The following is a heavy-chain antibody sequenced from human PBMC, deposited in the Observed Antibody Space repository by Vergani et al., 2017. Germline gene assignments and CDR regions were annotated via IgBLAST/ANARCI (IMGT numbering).Heavy chain of an antibody. J-gene: IGHJ5*02. V-gene: IGHV4-38-2*02. CDR2: IYHSGST. Sequence: QVQLQESGPGLVKPSETLSLTCTVSGYSISSGYYWGWIRQPPGKGLEWIGEIYHSGSTNYNPSLKSRVTISVDKSKNQFSLKLSSVTAADTAVYYCARKAGAGYDILTGPKTFDPWGQGTLVTVSS. D-gene: IGHD3-9*01. CDR1: GYSISSGYY. CDR3: ARKAGAGYDILTGPKTFDP.